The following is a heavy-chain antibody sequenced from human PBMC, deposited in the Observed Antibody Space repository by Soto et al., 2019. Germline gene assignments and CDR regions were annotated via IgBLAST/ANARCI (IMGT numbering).Heavy chain of an antibody. Sequence: GYGPTLVNPTHTLTLTCPFSGFSLSTSGMCVSWIRKLPGKALDGLALMDWDDDKYYSTSLKTRLTISKDTSKNQVVLTMTNMDPVDTATYYCARTAPLGYCTNGVCYGYHYGMDVWGQGTTVTVSS. J-gene: IGHJ6*02. V-gene: IGHV2-70*01. CDR2: MDWDDDK. CDR3: ARTAPLGYCTNGVCYGYHYGMDV. CDR1: GFSLSTSGMC. D-gene: IGHD2-8*01.